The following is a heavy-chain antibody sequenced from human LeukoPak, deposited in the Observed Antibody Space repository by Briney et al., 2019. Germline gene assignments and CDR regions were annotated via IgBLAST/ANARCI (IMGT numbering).Heavy chain of an antibody. CDR2: IYYSGST. J-gene: IGHJ4*03. CDR1: GGSISSGGYY. D-gene: IGHD1-1*01. Sequence: SETLSLTCTVSGGSISSGGYYWSWIRQHPGKGLEWIGYIYYSGSTYYNPSLKSRVTMSVDTSKNQFSLKVRSLTAADTAVYYCARGPTISETGYFDFWGQGTLVTVSS. CDR3: ARGPTISETGYFDF. V-gene: IGHV4-31*03.